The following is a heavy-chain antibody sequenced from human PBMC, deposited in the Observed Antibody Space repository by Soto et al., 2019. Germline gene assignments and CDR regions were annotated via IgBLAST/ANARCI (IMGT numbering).Heavy chain of an antibody. CDR1: GFTFSSYG. Sequence: VESGGGVVQPGRSLRLSCAASGFTFSSYGMHWVRQAPGKGLEWVAVIWYDGSNKYYADSVKGRFTISRDNSKNTLYLQMNSLRAEDTAVYYCARDLYSSSWYGVDYWGQGTLVTVSS. CDR2: IWYDGSNK. CDR3: ARDLYSSSWYGVDY. V-gene: IGHV3-33*01. J-gene: IGHJ4*02. D-gene: IGHD6-13*01.